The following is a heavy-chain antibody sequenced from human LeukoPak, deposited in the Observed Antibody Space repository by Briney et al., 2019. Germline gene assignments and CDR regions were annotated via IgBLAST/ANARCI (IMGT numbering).Heavy chain of an antibody. V-gene: IGHV3-48*02. Sequence: GGSLRLSCAASGFTFNSYTMNWVRQAPGKGLEWISYISVSSGTTFYADSVKGRFTISRDNAKNSLYLQMNSLRDEDTAVYYCARDLSYAFDIWGQGTMVTVSS. CDR3: ARDLSYAFDI. J-gene: IGHJ3*02. CDR1: GFTFNSYT. D-gene: IGHD1-26*01. CDR2: ISVSSGTT.